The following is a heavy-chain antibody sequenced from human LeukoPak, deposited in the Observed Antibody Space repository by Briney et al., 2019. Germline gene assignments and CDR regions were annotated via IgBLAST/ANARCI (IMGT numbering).Heavy chain of an antibody. Sequence: SETLSLTCTVSGGSITGHYWSWIRQPPGEGVVWIGYIYYSGSTNYNPSLKRRVTISVDTSKNQFSLKLSSVTAADTAVYYYARHADSSSWYLGFDYWGQGTLVTVSS. J-gene: IGHJ4*02. D-gene: IGHD6-13*01. V-gene: IGHV4-59*08. CDR3: ARHADSSSWYLGFDY. CDR2: IYYSGST. CDR1: GGSITGHY.